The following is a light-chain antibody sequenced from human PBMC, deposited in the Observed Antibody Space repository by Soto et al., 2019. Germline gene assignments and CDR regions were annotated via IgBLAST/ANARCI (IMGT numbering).Light chain of an antibody. CDR2: DAS. V-gene: IGKV3-15*01. J-gene: IGKJ2*01. Sequence: EVVMTQSPATLSVSPGERATLSCRASQSVSRNLAWYQQRPGRAPRLLIYDASTRATNIPTRFSGSGSGTEFTLTISSLQSEDFEVYYCQQYTHWPLYTFGQGTKLEIK. CDR1: QSVSRN. CDR3: QQYTHWPLYT.